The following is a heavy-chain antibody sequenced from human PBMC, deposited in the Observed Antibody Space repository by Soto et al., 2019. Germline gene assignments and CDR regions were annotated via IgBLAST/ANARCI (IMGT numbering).Heavy chain of an antibody. CDR2: IIPILGIA. D-gene: IGHD2-2*01. V-gene: IGHV1-69*08. CDR1: GGTFSSYT. CDR3: ARDRCTSCYPYYYYGMDV. Sequence: QVQLVQSGAEVKKPGSSVKVSCKASGGTFSSYTISWVRQAPGQGLEWMGRIIPILGIANYAQKFQGRVTITADKSPSTADMELSSLRSEDTAVYYCARDRCTSCYPYYYYGMDVWGQGTTVTVSS. J-gene: IGHJ6*02.